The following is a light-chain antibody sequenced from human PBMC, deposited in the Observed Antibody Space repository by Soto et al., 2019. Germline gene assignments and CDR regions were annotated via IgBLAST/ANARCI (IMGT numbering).Light chain of an antibody. V-gene: IGLV1-44*01. Sequence: QSVLTQPPSASGTPGQRVTISCSGSSSNIKGNTVNWYQQLPGTAPKLLIYSNNQRPSGVPYRFSGSKSGTSASLAISGLQAEDEADYYCGAWDDSLNGVVFGGGTKLTVL. CDR2: SNN. J-gene: IGLJ2*01. CDR1: SSNIKGNT. CDR3: GAWDDSLNGVV.